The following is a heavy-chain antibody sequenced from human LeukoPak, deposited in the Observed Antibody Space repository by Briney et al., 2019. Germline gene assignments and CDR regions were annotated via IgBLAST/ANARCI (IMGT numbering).Heavy chain of an antibody. V-gene: IGHV4-59*11. J-gene: IGHJ3*02. CDR2: IYYSGDT. CDR1: GGSITSHY. Sequence: PSETLSLTCTVSGGSITSHYWDWFRQSPGKGLEWIGYIYYSGDTYYSPSLKSRVAISKDSSDTSKTQFSLKLTSVTAADTAVYYCARSRSNWGNDAFDIWGQGTMVTVSS. CDR3: ARSRSNWGNDAFDI. D-gene: IGHD7-27*01.